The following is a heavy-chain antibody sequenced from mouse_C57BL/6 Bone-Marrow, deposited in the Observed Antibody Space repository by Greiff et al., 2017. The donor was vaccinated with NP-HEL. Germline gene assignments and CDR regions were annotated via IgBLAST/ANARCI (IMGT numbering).Heavy chain of an antibody. CDR3: TIGPTVVWYFDV. J-gene: IGHJ1*03. V-gene: IGHV5-9-1*02. CDR1: GFTFSSYA. Sequence: EVKLQQPGAGLVKPGGSLKLSCAASGFTFSSYAMSWVRQTPEQRLEWVAYISSGGDYIYYADNVKGRFTFSRDNSRNTLYLQMSSLNSEDSAMYYCTIGPTVVWYFDVWGTGTTVTVSS. D-gene: IGHD1-1*01. CDR2: ISSGGDYI.